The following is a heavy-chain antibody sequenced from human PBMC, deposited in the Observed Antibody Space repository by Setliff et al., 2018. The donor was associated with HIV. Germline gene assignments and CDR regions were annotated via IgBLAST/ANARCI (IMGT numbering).Heavy chain of an antibody. CDR3: TRVSSSTWYKY. V-gene: IGHV3-48*03. J-gene: IGHJ4*02. CDR1: GFTFSSYE. D-gene: IGHD6-13*01. CDR2: ISSSGSTI. Sequence: GESLKISCAASGFTFSSYEMNWVRQAPGKGLEWVSYISSSGSTIYYADSVKGRFTISRDNAKNSLYLQMNSLRAEDTAVYYCTRVSSSTWYKYWGQGTLVTVSS.